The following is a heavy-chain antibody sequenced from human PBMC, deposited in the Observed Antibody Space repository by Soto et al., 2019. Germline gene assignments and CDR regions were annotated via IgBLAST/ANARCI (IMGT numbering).Heavy chain of an antibody. J-gene: IGHJ6*03. CDR1: GFTFSSYW. CDR3: AREREIYTPYYYYYMDV. CDR2: IKQDGSEK. V-gene: IGHV3-7*01. D-gene: IGHD5-12*01. Sequence: GGSLRLSCAASGFTFSSYWMSWVRQAPGKGLEWVANIKQDGSEKCYVDSVKGRFTISRDNAKSSLYLQMNSLRAEDTAVYYCAREREIYTPYYYYYMDVWGKGTTVTVSS.